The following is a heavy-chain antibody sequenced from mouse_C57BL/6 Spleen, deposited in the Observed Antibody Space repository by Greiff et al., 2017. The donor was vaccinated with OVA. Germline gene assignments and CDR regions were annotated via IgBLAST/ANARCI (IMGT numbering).Heavy chain of an antibody. V-gene: IGHV10-1*01. J-gene: IGHJ4*01. CDR2: IRSKSNNYAT. D-gene: IGHD2-4*01. Sequence: EVKLVESGGGLVQPKGSLKLSCAASGFSFNTYAMNWVRQAPGKGLEWVARIRSKSNNYATYYADSVKDRFTISRDDSESMLYLQMNNLKTEDTAMYYCVRPRYDWGDYAMDYWGQGTSVTVSS. CDR3: VRPRYDWGDYAMDY. CDR1: GFSFNTYA.